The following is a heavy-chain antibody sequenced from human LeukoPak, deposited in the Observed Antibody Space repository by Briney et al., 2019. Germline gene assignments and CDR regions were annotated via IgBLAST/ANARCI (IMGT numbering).Heavy chain of an antibody. Sequence: GGSLRLSCVDSGFTFTSAWMSWFRQAPGKGLEWVGFIRSKAYGGTTEYAASVKGRFTTSRDDSKSIAYLQMNSLKTEDTAVYYCTRDGYWGQGTLVTVSS. CDR1: GFTFTSAW. V-gene: IGHV3-49*03. CDR2: IRSKAYGGTT. J-gene: IGHJ4*02. CDR3: TRDGY.